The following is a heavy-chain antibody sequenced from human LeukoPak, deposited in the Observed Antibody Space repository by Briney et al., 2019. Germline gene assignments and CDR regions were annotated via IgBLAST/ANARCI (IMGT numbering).Heavy chain of an antibody. CDR2: INAGNGNT. CDR3: ARDIAAAGRFYYYYGMDV. Sequence: ASVKVSCKASGYTFTSYAMHWVRQAPGRRLEWMGWINAGNGNTKYSQKFQGRVTITRDTSASTAYMELSSLRSEDTAVYYCARDIAAAGRFYYYYGMDVWGKGTTVTVSS. CDR1: GYTFTSYA. J-gene: IGHJ6*04. V-gene: IGHV1-3*01. D-gene: IGHD6-13*01.